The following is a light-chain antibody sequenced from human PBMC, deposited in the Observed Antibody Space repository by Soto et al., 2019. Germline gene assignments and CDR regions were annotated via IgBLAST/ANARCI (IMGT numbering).Light chain of an antibody. Sequence: QSVLTQPASVSGSPGQSITISCTGTSSDVGGYNYVSWYQQHPGKVPKLIICGVTNRPPGVSNRFSGSKSGNTASLTISGLQTEDEADYYCSSYTSSSTWVFGGGTKLTVL. CDR3: SSYTSSSTWV. CDR1: SSDVGGYNY. J-gene: IGLJ3*02. CDR2: GVT. V-gene: IGLV2-14*01.